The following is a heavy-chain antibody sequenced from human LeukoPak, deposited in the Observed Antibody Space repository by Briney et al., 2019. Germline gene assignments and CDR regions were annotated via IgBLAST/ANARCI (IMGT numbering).Heavy chain of an antibody. V-gene: IGHV3-74*01. D-gene: IGHD2-2*01. CDR1: GFPFSSYW. CDR3: AEDIVVGGAFDI. J-gene: IGHJ3*02. CDR2: INIDGSST. Sequence: GGSLRLSCAASGFPFSSYWMHWVRQAPGKGLVWVSRINIDGSSTSYADSVKGRFTISRDNSKNTLYLQMNSLRAEDTAVYYCAEDIVVGGAFDIWGQGTMVTVSS.